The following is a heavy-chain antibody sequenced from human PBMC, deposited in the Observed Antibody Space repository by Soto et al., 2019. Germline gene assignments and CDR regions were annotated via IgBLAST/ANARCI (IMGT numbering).Heavy chain of an antibody. D-gene: IGHD5-12*01. CDR2: TYYRSKWYN. Sequence: SQTLSLTCAISGDSVSSNSAAWNWIRQSPSRGLEWLGRTYYRSKWYNDYAVSVKSRITINPDTSKNQFSLQLNSVTPEDTAVYYCAKDNTTRGYSGSEFDYWGPGTLVTVSA. V-gene: IGHV6-1*01. CDR1: GDSVSSNSAA. CDR3: AKDNTTRGYSGSEFDY. J-gene: IGHJ4*02.